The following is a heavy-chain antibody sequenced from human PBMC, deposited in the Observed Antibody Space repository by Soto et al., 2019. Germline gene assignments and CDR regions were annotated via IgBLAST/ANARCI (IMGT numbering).Heavy chain of an antibody. D-gene: IGHD5-12*01. CDR2: ISYDGSNK. CDR3: ASEGRDGYNYRYFDL. CDR1: GFTFSSYA. J-gene: IGHJ2*01. V-gene: IGHV3-30-3*01. Sequence: QVQLVESGGGVVQPGRSLRLSCAASGFTFSSYAMHWVRQAPGKGLEWVAVISYDGSNKYYADSVKGRFTISRDNSKNTLYLQMNSLRAEDTAVYYCASEGRDGYNYRYFDLWGRGTLVTVSS.